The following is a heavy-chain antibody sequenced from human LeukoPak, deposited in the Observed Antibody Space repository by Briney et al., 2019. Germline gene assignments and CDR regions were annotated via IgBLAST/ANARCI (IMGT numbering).Heavy chain of an antibody. CDR3: AREKIGYYDGSGRGWFDP. V-gene: IGHV4-61*02. CDR1: GGSISSDNYS. J-gene: IGHJ5*02. CDR2: VYTSGST. D-gene: IGHD3-22*01. Sequence: SQTLSLTCTVSGGSISSDNYSWSWIRQPAGKGLEWIGRVYTSGSTNYNPSLKSRVTISVDTSKKQFSLKLSSVTAADTAVYYCAREKIGYYDGSGRGWFDPWGQGTLVTVSS.